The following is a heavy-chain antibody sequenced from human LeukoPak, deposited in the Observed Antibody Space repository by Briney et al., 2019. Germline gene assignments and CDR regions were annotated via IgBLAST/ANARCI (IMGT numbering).Heavy chain of an antibody. V-gene: IGHV3-15*01. D-gene: IGHD6-13*01. CDR1: GFTFSNAW. J-gene: IGHJ4*02. Sequence: GGSLRLSCAASGFTFSNAWMSWVRQAPGKGLEWVGRIKSKTDGGTTDYAAPVKGRFTISRDDSKNTLYLQMNSLKTEGTAVYYCTTITAAGYIDYWGQGTLVTVSS. CDR2: IKSKTDGGTT. CDR3: TTITAAGYIDY.